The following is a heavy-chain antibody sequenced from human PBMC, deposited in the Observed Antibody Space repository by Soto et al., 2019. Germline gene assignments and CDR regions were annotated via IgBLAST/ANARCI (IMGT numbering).Heavy chain of an antibody. CDR1: GFIVSSNY. V-gene: IGHV3-66*01. Sequence: PGGSLRLSWAASGFIVSSNYMIWVRQAPGKGLEWVSVIYSSGAIFYADSVKGRFTISRDTFKNTLYLQMNSLRHEDTAVYYCARDPGPHYFDYWGQGTLVTVSS. CDR3: ARDPGPHYFDY. J-gene: IGHJ4*02. CDR2: IYSSGAI.